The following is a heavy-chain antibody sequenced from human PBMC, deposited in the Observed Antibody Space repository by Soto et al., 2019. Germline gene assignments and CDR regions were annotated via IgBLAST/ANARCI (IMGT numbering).Heavy chain of an antibody. CDR2: IYHSGSI. CDR1: GGSISSSNW. D-gene: IGHD6-19*01. CDR3: TRVAGSIYYYHGMDV. Sequence: QVQVQESGPGLVKPSGTLSLTCAVSGGSISSSNWWSWVRQPPGKGLEWIGEIYHSGSINYNPSLKGRVIISVDKSKNQLSLKLSSVTAADTAVYYCTRVAGSIYYYHGMDVWGQGTTVIVSS. J-gene: IGHJ6*02. V-gene: IGHV4-4*02.